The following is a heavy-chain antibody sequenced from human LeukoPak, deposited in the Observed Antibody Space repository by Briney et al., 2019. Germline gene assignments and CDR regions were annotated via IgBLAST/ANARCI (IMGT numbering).Heavy chain of an antibody. CDR1: GFTFSSSW. D-gene: IGHD2-2*01. Sequence: GGSLRLSCAASGFTFSSSWMQWVRQAPGQGLVWVSRINSDESVTTYTNSVKGRFTISRDNAKNALYLQMNSLRAEDTAMYYCVRSRFTTSSFDYWGQGTLVTVSS. V-gene: IGHV3-74*03. CDR2: INSDESVT. CDR3: VRSRFTTSSFDY. J-gene: IGHJ4*02.